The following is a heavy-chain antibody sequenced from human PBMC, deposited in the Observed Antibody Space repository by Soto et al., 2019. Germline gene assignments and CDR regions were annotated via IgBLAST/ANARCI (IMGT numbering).Heavy chain of an antibody. V-gene: IGHV3-21*01. Sequence: GGSLRLSCAASGFTFSSYSMNWVRQAPGKGLEWVSSISSSSSYIYYADSVKGRFTISRDNAKNSLYLQMNSLRAEDTAVYYCARDLGGGLPAAHFYYYYYMDVWGKGTTVTVSS. CDR2: ISSSSSYI. D-gene: IGHD2-2*01. CDR3: ARDLGGGLPAAHFYYYYYMDV. J-gene: IGHJ6*03. CDR1: GFTFSSYS.